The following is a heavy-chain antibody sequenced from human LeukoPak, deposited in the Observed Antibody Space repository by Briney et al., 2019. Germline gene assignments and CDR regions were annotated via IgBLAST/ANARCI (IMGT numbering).Heavy chain of an antibody. CDR1: GFTLRNYW. CDR3: ARGLAVAGNCMDV. D-gene: IGHD6-19*01. V-gene: IGHV3-74*01. CDR2: INSDGTMT. Sequence: GGSLRLSCGASGFTLRNYWMHWVRHAPGXXXXXXSLINSDGTMTHSADSVNGRFTTSRDTAKNTLHLQMNRLIAEATAVYYCARGLAVAGNCMDVWGQGTPVTVSS. J-gene: IGHJ6*02.